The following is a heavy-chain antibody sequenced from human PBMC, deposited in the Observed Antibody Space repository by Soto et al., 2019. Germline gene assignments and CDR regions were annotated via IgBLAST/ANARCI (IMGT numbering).Heavy chain of an antibody. Sequence: GGSLRLSCIASGFTFSNYAMSWVRQAPGKGLEWVSTISDNGANTFIGDSMKDHFDISRDNSKNTVFLHLSTVRAEDTAIYYCARAIGADFFVYWGQGTPVTVSS. D-gene: IGHD2-2*02. J-gene: IGHJ4*02. CDR3: ARAIGADFFVY. CDR1: GFTFSNYA. V-gene: IGHV3-23*01. CDR2: ISDNGANT.